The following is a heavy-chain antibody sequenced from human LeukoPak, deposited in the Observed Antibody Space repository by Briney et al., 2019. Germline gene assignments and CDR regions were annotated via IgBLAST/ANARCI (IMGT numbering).Heavy chain of an antibody. D-gene: IGHD3-22*01. Sequence: PSETLSLTCAVSHGSLSSTNWWSWVRQPPGKGLGLVGDIYHGGSTNYNPSLKTRVTMSVDKSNNQFSLTLSSVTAADTDVYYCARLDSSGYHTAFDIWGQGTMVTVSS. CDR3: ARLDSSGYHTAFDI. J-gene: IGHJ3*02. CDR1: HGSLSSTNW. CDR2: IYHGGST. V-gene: IGHV4-4*02.